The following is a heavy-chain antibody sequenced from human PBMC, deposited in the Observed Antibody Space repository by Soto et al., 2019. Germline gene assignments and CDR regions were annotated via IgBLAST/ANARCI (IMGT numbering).Heavy chain of an antibody. J-gene: IGHJ6*02. CDR3: AKERLRYCTNGVCPRLGGMDV. Sequence: QVQLVEAGGGVVQPGRSLRLSCAASGFTFSSYGMHWVRQAPGKGLEWVAVISYDGSNKYYADSVKGRFTLSRDNSKNTLYRQMNSLRAEDTAVYSCAKERLRYCTNGVCPRLGGMDVWGQGTTVTVSS. D-gene: IGHD2-8*01. CDR1: GFTFSSYG. CDR2: ISYDGSNK. V-gene: IGHV3-30*18.